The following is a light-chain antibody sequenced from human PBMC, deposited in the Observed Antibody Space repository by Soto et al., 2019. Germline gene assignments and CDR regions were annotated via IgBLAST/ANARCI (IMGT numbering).Light chain of an antibody. Sequence: DIQLTQSPSSLSASVGDRVTITCRASQGISTYLAWYQQKPGEAPKLLIYAASTLQSGVPARFRGSGSGTDITLTISSQQPEDFATYYCQQRNSYPLTFGGGTKVEIK. CDR3: QQRNSYPLT. CDR2: AAS. CDR1: QGISTY. J-gene: IGKJ4*01. V-gene: IGKV1-9*01.